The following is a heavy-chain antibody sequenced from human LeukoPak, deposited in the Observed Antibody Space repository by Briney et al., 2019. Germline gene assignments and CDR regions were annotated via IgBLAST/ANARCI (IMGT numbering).Heavy chain of an antibody. J-gene: IGHJ4*02. CDR1: GFTFSSYS. CDR3: ARAKRYYDSSGSSSYYFDY. Sequence: PGGSLRLSCAASGFTFSSYSMNWVRQAPGKGLEWVSSISSSSSSYIYYADSVKGRFTISRGNAKNSLYLQMNSLRAEDTAVYYCARAKRYYDSSGSSSYYFDYWGQGTLVTVSS. CDR2: ISSSSSSYI. V-gene: IGHV3-21*01. D-gene: IGHD3-22*01.